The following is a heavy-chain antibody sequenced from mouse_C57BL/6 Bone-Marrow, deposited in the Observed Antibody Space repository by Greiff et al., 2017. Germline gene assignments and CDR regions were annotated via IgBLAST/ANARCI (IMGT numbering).Heavy chain of an antibody. CDR2: MHPNGGSP. V-gene: IGHV1-64*01. D-gene: IGHD2-4*01. Sequence: QVQLKQPGAELVKPGASVKLSCKASGYTFTNYWMHWVKQRPGQGLEWIGMMHPNGGSPDYNEKFKSEATLSVDKSSRTAYMELSSLTSEDSAVYYCARSYDCDDCTVDFWGQGTSVTVSS. CDR1: GYTFTNYW. J-gene: IGHJ4*01. CDR3: ARSYDCDDCTVDF.